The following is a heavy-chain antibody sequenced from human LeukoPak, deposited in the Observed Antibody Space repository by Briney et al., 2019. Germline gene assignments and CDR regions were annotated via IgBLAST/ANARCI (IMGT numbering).Heavy chain of an antibody. Sequence: SETLSVTCTVSGGSISKYYWNWLRQPPGKGLDWIGYIYYSGSTCYNPSLKSRVTMSVDTSKNQFSLKLSSVTAADTAVYYCAREPTYADYWGQGTLVTVSS. CDR1: GGSISKYY. V-gene: IGHV4-59*04. CDR3: AREPTYADY. D-gene: IGHD1-26*01. CDR2: IYYSGST. J-gene: IGHJ4*02.